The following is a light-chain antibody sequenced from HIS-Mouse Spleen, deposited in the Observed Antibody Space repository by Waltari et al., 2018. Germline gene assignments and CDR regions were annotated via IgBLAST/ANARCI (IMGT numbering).Light chain of an antibody. Sequence: QSALTQPRSVAGSPGQSVTISCTAPTSDVGGYNYVSWYQQHPGKAPKPMIYDVSKRPSGVPDRFSGSKSGNTASLTISGLQAEDEADYYCCSYAGSYTWVFGGGTKLTVL. J-gene: IGLJ3*02. V-gene: IGLV2-11*01. CDR1: TSDVGGYNY. CDR3: CSYAGSYTWV. CDR2: DVS.